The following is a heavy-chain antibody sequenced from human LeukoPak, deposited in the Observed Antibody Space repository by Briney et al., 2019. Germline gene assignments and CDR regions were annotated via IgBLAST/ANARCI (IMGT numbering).Heavy chain of an antibody. CDR3: ASGRDITVAGPGGYFDY. CDR1: GFTFSDYY. V-gene: IGHV3-11*01. D-gene: IGHD6-19*01. J-gene: IGHJ4*02. CDR2: IRPGGGTI. Sequence: GGSLRLSCAASGFTFSDYYMNWIRQAPGKGLEWVSYIRPGGGTIYLADSVKGRFTISRDNAKNSLFLQMNSLTAEDTAVYYCASGRDITVAGPGGYFDYWGQGTLVTVSS.